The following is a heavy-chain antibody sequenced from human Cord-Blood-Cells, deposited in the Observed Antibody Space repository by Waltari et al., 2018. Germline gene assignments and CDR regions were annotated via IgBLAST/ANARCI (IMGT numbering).Heavy chain of an antibody. J-gene: IGHJ6*02. V-gene: IGHV1-3*01. D-gene: IGHD2-2*01. CDR2: INAGNGNT. CDR1: GYTFTSYA. CDR3: ARGGGVVVPAAMGGMDV. Sequence: QVQLVQSGAEVKKPGASVKVSCKASGYTFTSYAMHWVRQDPGQRLEWMGWINAGNGNTKYSQKFQGRVTITRDTSASTAYMELSSLRSEDTAVYYCARGGGVVVPAAMGGMDVWGQGTTVTVSS.